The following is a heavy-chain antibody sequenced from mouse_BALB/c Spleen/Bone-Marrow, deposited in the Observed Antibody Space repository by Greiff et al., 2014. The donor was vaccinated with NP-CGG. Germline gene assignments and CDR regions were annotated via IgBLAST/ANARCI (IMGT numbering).Heavy chain of an antibody. J-gene: IGHJ2*01. V-gene: IGHV7-3*02. CDR2: TRNKAYGYTT. CDR1: GFTFTDYY. CDR3: ARAVGRLLFDF. Sequence: EVQLVESGGGLVQPGVSLRLSCATSGFTFTDYYLNWVRQPPGKALEWVAFTRNKAYGYTTEYSASVKGQFTISRDHSQSILYLQMNTLRPEDSATYDCARAVGRLLFDFWGQGTTLSVSS. D-gene: IGHD2-3*01.